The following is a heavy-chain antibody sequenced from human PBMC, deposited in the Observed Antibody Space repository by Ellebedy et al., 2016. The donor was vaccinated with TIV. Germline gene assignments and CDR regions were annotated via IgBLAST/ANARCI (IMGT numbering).Heavy chain of an antibody. J-gene: IGHJ4*02. CDR1: GFTFSRHA. D-gene: IGHD5-18*01. CDR3: AKDRTPGDGYWVFDD. CDR2: IVGSGAER. Sequence: GESLKISCAASGFTFSRHAMSWVRQAPGKGLEWVSGIVGSGAERYADSVKGRFTISRDNSKGTVDLQMNRLRVEDTAVYFCAKDRTPGDGYWVFDDWGQGTLVTVSS. V-gene: IGHV3-23*01.